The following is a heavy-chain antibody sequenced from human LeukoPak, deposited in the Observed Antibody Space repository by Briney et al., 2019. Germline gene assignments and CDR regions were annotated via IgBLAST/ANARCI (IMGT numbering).Heavy chain of an antibody. CDR2: IYHSGRT. Sequence: PSETLSLTCTVSGYSISSGYYWGWIRQPPGKGLEWIGSIYHSGRTYYNPSLKSRVTISVDTSKNQFSLKVSSVTAADTAVYYCARGGYSSGWYLDNWFDPWGQGTLVTVSS. J-gene: IGHJ5*02. CDR1: GYSISSGYY. CDR3: ARGGYSSGWYLDNWFDP. D-gene: IGHD6-19*01. V-gene: IGHV4-38-2*02.